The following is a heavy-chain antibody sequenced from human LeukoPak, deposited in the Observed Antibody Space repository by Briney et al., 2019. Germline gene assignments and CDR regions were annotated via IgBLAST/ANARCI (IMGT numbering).Heavy chain of an antibody. V-gene: IGHV3-23*01. Sequence: GGSLRLSCAASGFTFSGYAVSWVRQAPGKGLEWVSDITGNSYYTYYADSVKGRFTISRDNSKNTLYLQMNSLRAEDTAVYYCAKDYSSGWFLNYWGQGTLVTVSS. J-gene: IGHJ4*02. CDR3: AKDYSSGWFLNY. D-gene: IGHD6-19*01. CDR2: ITGNSYYT. CDR1: GFTFSGYA.